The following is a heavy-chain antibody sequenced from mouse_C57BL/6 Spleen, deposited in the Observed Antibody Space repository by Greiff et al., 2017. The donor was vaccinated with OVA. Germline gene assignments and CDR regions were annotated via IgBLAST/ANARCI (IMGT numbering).Heavy chain of an antibody. V-gene: IGHV5-6*01. Sequence: EVMLVESGGDLVKPGGSLKLSCAASGFTFSSYGMSWVRQTPDKRLEWVATISSGGSYTYYPDSVKGRFTISRDNAKNTLYLQLSSRKSEDTAMYYCARHLLRDYFDYWGQGTTLTVSS. CDR3: ARHLLRDYFDY. CDR1: GFTFSSYG. D-gene: IGHD2-12*01. CDR2: ISSGGSYT. J-gene: IGHJ2*01.